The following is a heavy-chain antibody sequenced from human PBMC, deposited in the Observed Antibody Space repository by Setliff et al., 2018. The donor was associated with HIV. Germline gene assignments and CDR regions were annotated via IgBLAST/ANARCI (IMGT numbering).Heavy chain of an antibody. V-gene: IGHV4-4*07. CDR2: IYDSGAT. Sequence: SETLSLTCTVSGGSFNNYHWSWIRQPAGKGLEWIGRIYDSGATNYKPSLKSRVTMSIDKPNNQFSLYLTSVTAADTAIYYCARDRHYYGSGSYGPWGQGILVTVSS. J-gene: IGHJ1*01. D-gene: IGHD3-10*01. CDR1: GGSFNNYH. CDR3: ARDRHYYGSGSYGP.